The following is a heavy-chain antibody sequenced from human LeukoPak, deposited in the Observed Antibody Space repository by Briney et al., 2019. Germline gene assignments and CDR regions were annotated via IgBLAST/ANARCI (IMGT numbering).Heavy chain of an antibody. CDR3: AKLYYDFWSGLLPLDY. Sequence: GGSLRLSCAASGFTFSSYAMSWVRQAPGKRLEWVSAISGSGGSTYYADSVKGRFTISRDNSQNTLYLQMNSLRAEDTAVYYCAKLYYDFWSGLLPLDYWGQGTLVTVSS. CDR2: ISGSGGST. V-gene: IGHV3-23*01. D-gene: IGHD3-3*01. CDR1: GFTFSSYA. J-gene: IGHJ4*02.